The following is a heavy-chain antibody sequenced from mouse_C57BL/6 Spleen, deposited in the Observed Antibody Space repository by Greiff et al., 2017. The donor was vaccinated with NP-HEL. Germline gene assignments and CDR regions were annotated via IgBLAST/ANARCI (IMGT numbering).Heavy chain of an antibody. Sequence: QVQLKQSGPELVKPGASVKISCKASGYAFSSSWMNWVKQRPGRGLEWIGRIYPGDGDTNYNGKFKGRATLTAENSSTTAYMQLSSLTSEYSAVYFCARDDYGGWFAYWGQGTLVTVSA. CDR3: ARDDYGGWFAY. D-gene: IGHD2-4*01. J-gene: IGHJ3*01. CDR1: GYAFSSSW. CDR2: IYPGDGDT. V-gene: IGHV1-82*01.